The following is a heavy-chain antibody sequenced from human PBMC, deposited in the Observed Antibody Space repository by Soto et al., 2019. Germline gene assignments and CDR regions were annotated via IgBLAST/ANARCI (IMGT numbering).Heavy chain of an antibody. CDR3: ARAEEIVVVITAFDY. J-gene: IGHJ4*02. Sequence: GGSLRLSCAASGFTFSSYGMHWVRQAPGKGLEWVAVIWYDGSNKYYADSVKGRFTISRDNSKNTLYLQMNSLRAEDTAVYYCARAEEIVVVITAFDYWGQGTLVTVSS. V-gene: IGHV3-33*01. CDR2: IWYDGSNK. D-gene: IGHD3-22*01. CDR1: GFTFSSYG.